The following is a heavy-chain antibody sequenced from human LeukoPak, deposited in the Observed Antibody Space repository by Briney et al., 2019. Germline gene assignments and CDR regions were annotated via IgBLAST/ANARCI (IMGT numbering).Heavy chain of an antibody. CDR1: GFTFSDYY. CDR2: ISSSSSYT. J-gene: IGHJ4*02. V-gene: IGHV3-11*06. Sequence: GGSLRLSCAASGFTFSDYYMSWIRQAPGKGLEWVSYISSSSSYTNYADSVKGRFTISGDNAKNSLYLQMNSLRAEDTAVYYCARSPTDSSGYYLFDYWGQGTLVTVSS. D-gene: IGHD3-22*01. CDR3: ARSPTDSSGYYLFDY.